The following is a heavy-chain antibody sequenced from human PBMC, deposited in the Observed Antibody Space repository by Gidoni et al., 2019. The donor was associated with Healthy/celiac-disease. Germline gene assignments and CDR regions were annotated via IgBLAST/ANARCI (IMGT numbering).Heavy chain of an antibody. CDR1: GYSFNSYW. Sequence: EVQLVQSGAEVKKPGASLKISCKGSGYSFNSYWIGWVRQMPGKGLEWMGIIYPGDSDTRYSPSFQGQVTISADKSISTAYLQWSSLKASDTAMYYCARLERGVAAPHYYYYGMDVWGQGTTVTVSS. CDR2: IYPGDSDT. J-gene: IGHJ6*02. V-gene: IGHV5-51*01. D-gene: IGHD2-15*01. CDR3: ARLERGVAAPHYYYYGMDV.